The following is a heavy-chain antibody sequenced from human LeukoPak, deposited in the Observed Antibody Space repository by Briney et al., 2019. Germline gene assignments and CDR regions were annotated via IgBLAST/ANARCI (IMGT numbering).Heavy chain of an antibody. CDR1: GFTFSSYS. D-gene: IGHD5-18*01. CDR3: ARDGRATAMGYYYYYGMDV. J-gene: IGHJ6*02. V-gene: IGHV3-21*01. CDR2: ISSSSSYI. Sequence: GGSLTLSCAASGFTFSSYSMNWVRQAPGKGLEWVSSISSSSSYIYYADLVKGRFTIYRDNAKNSLYLQMNSLRAEDTAVYYCARDGRATAMGYYYYYGMDVWGQGTTVTVSS.